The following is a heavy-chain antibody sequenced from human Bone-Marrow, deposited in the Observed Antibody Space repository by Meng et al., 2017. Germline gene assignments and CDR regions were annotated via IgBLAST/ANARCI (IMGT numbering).Heavy chain of an antibody. Sequence: GESLKISCAASGFTFSNYAMSWVRQAPGKGLEWVSSVSATGVSTYYADSVKGRFTVSRDNSKNMLYLQVNTLRAEDTAIYYCAKDRASGSYSYYFDYWGQGTTVTVSS. CDR2: VSATGVST. CDR3: AKDRASGSYSYYFDY. D-gene: IGHD1-26*01. V-gene: IGHV3-23*01. J-gene: IGHJ4*02. CDR1: GFTFSNYA.